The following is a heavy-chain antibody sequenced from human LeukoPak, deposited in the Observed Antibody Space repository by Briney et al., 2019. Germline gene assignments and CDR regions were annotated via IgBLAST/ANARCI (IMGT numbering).Heavy chain of an antibody. Sequence: GASVKVSCKASGYTFTSYGISWVRQAPGQGLEWMGWISAYNGNTNYAQKLQGRVTMTTDKSTSTAYMELRSLRSDDTAVYYCARAPDYYYDSSGPHFDYWGQGTLVTVSS. J-gene: IGHJ4*02. CDR2: ISAYNGNT. CDR3: ARAPDYYYDSSGPHFDY. CDR1: GYTFTSYG. V-gene: IGHV1-18*01. D-gene: IGHD3-22*01.